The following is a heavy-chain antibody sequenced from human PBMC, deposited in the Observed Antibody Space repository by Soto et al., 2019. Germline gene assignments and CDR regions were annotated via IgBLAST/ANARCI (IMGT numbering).Heavy chain of an antibody. Sequence: EVQLVESGGGLVQPGGSLRLSCAASGFTFSNYWTSWVRQAPGKGLEWVANIKPDGSQQYYVDSVKGRFTISRDSAKNSVYLQMNSLRAEDTAVYYCVPSIGYWGQGILVTVSS. CDR2: IKPDGSQQ. CDR3: VPSIGY. CDR1: GFTFSNYW. V-gene: IGHV3-7*01. J-gene: IGHJ4*02. D-gene: IGHD6-6*01.